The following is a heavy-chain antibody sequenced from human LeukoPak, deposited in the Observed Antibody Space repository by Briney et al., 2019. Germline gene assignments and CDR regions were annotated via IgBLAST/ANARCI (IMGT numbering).Heavy chain of an antibody. J-gene: IGHJ4*02. CDR3: ATDQGGSSALARY. Sequence: GESLKISCKGSGYTFITYWIGWVRQMPGQGLEWMGIIYPGDSDTRYSPSFQGQVTISADKSISTAYLQWSSLKASDTAMYYCATDQGGSSALARYWGQGTLVTVSS. CDR2: IYPGDSDT. V-gene: IGHV5-51*01. D-gene: IGHD1-26*01. CDR1: GYTFITYW.